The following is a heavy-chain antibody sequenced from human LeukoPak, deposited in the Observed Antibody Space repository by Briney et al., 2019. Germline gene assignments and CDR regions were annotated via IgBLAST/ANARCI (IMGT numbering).Heavy chain of an antibody. J-gene: IGHJ4*02. CDR3: ASVYGSGSYYTRYYFDY. CDR2: IIPIFGTA. Sequence: SVKVSCKASGGTFSSYAISWVRQAPGQGLEWMGGIIPIFGTANYAQKFQGRVTITTDESTSTAYMELSSLRSEGTAVYYCASVYGSGSYYTRYYFDYWGQGTLVTVSS. D-gene: IGHD3-10*01. CDR1: GGTFSSYA. V-gene: IGHV1-69*05.